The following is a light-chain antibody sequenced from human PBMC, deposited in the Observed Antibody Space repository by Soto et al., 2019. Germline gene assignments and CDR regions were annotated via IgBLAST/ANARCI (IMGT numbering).Light chain of an antibody. CDR3: QQYNSYWT. V-gene: IGKV1-5*01. J-gene: IGKJ1*01. CDR2: DAS. Sequence: DIQMTQSPSTLSASLGDRVTSSFRASQSISSWLAWYQQKPGKAPKLLIYDASSLESGVPSRFSGSGSGTEFTLTISSLQPDDFATYYCQQYNSYWTFGQGTKVDI. CDR1: QSISSW.